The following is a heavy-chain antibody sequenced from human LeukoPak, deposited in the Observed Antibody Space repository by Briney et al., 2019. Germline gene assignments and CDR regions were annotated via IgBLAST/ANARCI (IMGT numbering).Heavy chain of an antibody. CDR2: TYYRSKWYN. CDR3: AREGSNWFDP. J-gene: IGHJ5*02. CDR1: VDSVSSESAA. D-gene: IGHD2-15*01. Sequence: SQTLSLACAISVDSVSSESAAWNWIRQSPSRGLEWLGRTYYRSKWYNHYAVSVKSRITISPDTSKNQFSLQLTSVSPEDTAVYYSAREGSNWFDPRGQGTLVTVPS. V-gene: IGHV6-1*01.